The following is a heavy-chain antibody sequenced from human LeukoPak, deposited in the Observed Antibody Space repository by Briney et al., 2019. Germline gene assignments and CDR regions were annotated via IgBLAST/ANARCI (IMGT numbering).Heavy chain of an antibody. CDR2: IYYSGST. J-gene: IGHJ4*02. V-gene: IGHV4-59*01. CDR1: GGSISSYY. CDR3: ARESNFWRAFDY. Sequence: PSETLSLTCTVFGGSISSYYWSWIRQPPGKGLEWIGYIYYSGSTNYNPSLKSRVTISVDTSKNQFSLKLSSVTAADTAVYYCARESNFWRAFDYWGQGTLVTVSS. D-gene: IGHD3-3*01.